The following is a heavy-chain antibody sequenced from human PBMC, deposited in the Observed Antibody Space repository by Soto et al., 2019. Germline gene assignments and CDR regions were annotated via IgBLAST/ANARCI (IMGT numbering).Heavy chain of an antibody. D-gene: IGHD6-6*01. J-gene: IGHJ5*02. V-gene: IGHV6-1*01. Sequence: SQTLSLTCAISGDSVSSNSAAWNWIRQSPSRGLEWLGRTYYRSKWYNDYAVSVKSRITINPDTSKNQFSLQLNSVTPEDTAAYYCARDPHSTSPSDFNWFDPWGQGTLVTVSS. CDR1: GDSVSSNSAA. CDR2: TYYRSKWYN. CDR3: ARDPHSTSPSDFNWFDP.